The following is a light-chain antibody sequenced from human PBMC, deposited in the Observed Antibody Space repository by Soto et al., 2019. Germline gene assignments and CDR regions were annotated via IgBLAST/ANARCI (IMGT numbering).Light chain of an antibody. V-gene: IGLV3-1*01. CDR3: QAWDSSTAV. Sequence: SYELTQPPSVSVSPGQTASITCSGDKLGDTYACWYQQKPGQSPVLVMYQDSKRPSGIPGRFSGSNSGNTATLTISGTQAMDEADYYCQAWDSSTAVFGGGTKLTVL. J-gene: IGLJ2*01. CDR1: KLGDTY. CDR2: QDS.